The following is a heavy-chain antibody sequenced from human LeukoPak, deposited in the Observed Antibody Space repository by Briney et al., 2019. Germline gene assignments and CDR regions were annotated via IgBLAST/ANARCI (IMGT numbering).Heavy chain of an antibody. V-gene: IGHV1-69*05. CDR2: IIPIFGTA. Sequence: SVKVSCKACGGTFSSYAISWVRQAPGQGLEWMGRIIPIFGTANYAQKFQGRDTITTDESTSTAYMELSSLRSEDTAVYYCARDPLDCSGGSCSDYWGQGTLVTVSS. J-gene: IGHJ4*02. CDR1: GGTFSSYA. CDR3: ARDPLDCSGGSCSDY. D-gene: IGHD2-15*01.